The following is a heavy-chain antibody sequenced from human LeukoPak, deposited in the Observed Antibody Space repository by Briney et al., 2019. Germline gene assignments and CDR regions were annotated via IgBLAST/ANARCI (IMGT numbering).Heavy chain of an antibody. V-gene: IGHV4-39*01. J-gene: IGHJ3*02. Sequence: SETLSLTCTVSGGSISSGTYYWGWIRQPPGKGLEWIGSISYSGSTYYNPSLKSRVTISVDMSKNQFSLKLSSVTAADTAVYYCARNSVHAFDIWGQGTMVTVSS. CDR1: GGSISSGTYY. CDR3: ARNSVHAFDI. CDR2: ISYSGST. D-gene: IGHD4-23*01.